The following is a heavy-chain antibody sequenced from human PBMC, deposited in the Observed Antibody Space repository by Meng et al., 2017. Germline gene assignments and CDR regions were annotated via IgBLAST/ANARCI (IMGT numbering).Heavy chain of an antibody. D-gene: IGHD6-6*01. J-gene: IGHJ1*01. CDR2: IYYSGST. V-gene: IGHV4-59*08. Sequence: SETLSLTCTVSGGSISSYYWSWIRQPPGKGLEWIGYIYYSGSTNYNPSLKSRVTISVDTSKNQFSLKLSSVTAADTAVYYCARALSSLGYFQHWGQGTLVTVSS. CDR1: GGSISSYY. CDR3: ARALSSLGYFQH.